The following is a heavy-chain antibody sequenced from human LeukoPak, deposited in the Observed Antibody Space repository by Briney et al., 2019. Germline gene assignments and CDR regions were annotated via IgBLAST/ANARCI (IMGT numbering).Heavy chain of an antibody. J-gene: IGHJ1*01. D-gene: IGHD3-22*01. Sequence: GGSLRPSCAASGFTVSSNYMSWVRQAPGKGLEWVSVIYSGGSTYYADSVKGRFTISRDNSKNTLYLQMNSLRAEDTAVYYCARTKYYYDSSGYLPGVYFQHWGQGTLVTVSS. CDR1: GFTVSSNY. V-gene: IGHV3-53*01. CDR3: ARTKYYYDSSGYLPGVYFQH. CDR2: IYSGGST.